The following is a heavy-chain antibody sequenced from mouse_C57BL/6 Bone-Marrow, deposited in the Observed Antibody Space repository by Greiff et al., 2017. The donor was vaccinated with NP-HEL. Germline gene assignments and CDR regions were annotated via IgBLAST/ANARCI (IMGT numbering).Heavy chain of an antibody. CDR1: GFTFSDYG. Sequence: VQLKESGGGLVKPGGSLKLSCAASGFTFSDYGMHWVRQAPEKGLEWVAYISSGSSTIYYADTVKGRFTISRDNAKNTLFLQMTSLRSEDTAMYYCARQDPYYSTWFAYWGQGTLVTVSA. D-gene: IGHD2-12*01. CDR3: ARQDPYYSTWFAY. CDR2: ISSGSSTI. J-gene: IGHJ3*01. V-gene: IGHV5-17*01.